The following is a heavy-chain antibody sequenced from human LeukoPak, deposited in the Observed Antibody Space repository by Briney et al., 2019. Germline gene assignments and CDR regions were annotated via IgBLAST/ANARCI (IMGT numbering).Heavy chain of an antibody. J-gene: IGHJ4*02. V-gene: IGHV1-2*02. CDR1: GYTFTGYY. D-gene: IGHD3-16*02. Sequence: VASVKVSCKASGYTFTGYYMHWVRQAPGQGLEWMGWINPNSGGTNYAQKFQGGVTMTRDTSISTAYMELSRLRSDDTAVYYCARDTGMITFGGVIVNFDYWGQGTLVTVSS. CDR2: INPNSGGT. CDR3: ARDTGMITFGGVIVNFDY.